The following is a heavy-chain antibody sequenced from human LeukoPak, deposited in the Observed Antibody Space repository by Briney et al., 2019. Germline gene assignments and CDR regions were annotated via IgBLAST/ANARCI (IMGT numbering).Heavy chain of an antibody. D-gene: IGHD4-23*01. V-gene: IGHV5-51*01. CDR3: ARPRWYESMSGGWFDS. CDR2: IFPDDSAT. J-gene: IGHJ5*01. CDR1: GYTFTSFL. Sequence: GESLKISCEASGYTFTSFLLGWVRRMPGKGLGWMEFIFPDDSATKYSPSFQGQVTISADISIRTVYLQWNSLKASDTAMYFCARPRWYESMSGGWFDSWGQGTLVTVSS.